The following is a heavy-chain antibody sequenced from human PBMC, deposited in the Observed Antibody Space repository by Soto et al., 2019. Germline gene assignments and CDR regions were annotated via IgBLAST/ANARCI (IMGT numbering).Heavy chain of an antibody. V-gene: IGHV4-39*01. CDR3: ARHGSF. CDR1: GGSISGTSYY. CDR2: IYYSGET. Sequence: ESLSRTCPVSGGSISGTSYYWGWIRQTPAKGLEWIGTIYYSGETFYNPSLKSRVTISIDTSKNHFSLNLTSVTAADTAIYYCARHGSFWGQGALVTVYS. D-gene: IGHD3-16*02. J-gene: IGHJ1*01.